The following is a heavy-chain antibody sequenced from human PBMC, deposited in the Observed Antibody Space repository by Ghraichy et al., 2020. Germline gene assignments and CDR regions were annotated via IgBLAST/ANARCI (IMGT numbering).Heavy chain of an antibody. Sequence: GESLNISCAASGFTFSSYAMSWVRQAPGKGLEWVSAISGSGGSTYYADSVKGRFTISRDNSKNTLYLQMNSLRAEDTAVYYCAKVYSSGWSRFDPWGQGTLVTVSS. J-gene: IGHJ5*02. D-gene: IGHD6-19*01. CDR3: AKVYSSGWSRFDP. V-gene: IGHV3-23*01. CDR2: ISGSGGST. CDR1: GFTFSSYA.